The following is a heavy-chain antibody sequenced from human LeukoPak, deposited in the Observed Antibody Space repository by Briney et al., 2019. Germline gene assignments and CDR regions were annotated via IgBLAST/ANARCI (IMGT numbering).Heavy chain of an antibody. CDR3: ARAQLNLLVDFGMDV. J-gene: IGHJ6*02. V-gene: IGHV4-59*01. CDR2: INYSGST. D-gene: IGHD1-1*01. Sequence: SETLSLTCTVSGGSISSYYWSWIRQPPGKGLEWIGYINYSGSTNYNPSLKSRVTISVDTSKNQFSLKLSSVTAADTAVYYCARAQLNLLVDFGMDVWGQGTTVTVSS. CDR1: GGSISSYY.